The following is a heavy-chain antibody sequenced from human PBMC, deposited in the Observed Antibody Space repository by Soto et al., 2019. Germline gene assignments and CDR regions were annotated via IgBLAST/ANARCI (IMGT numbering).Heavy chain of an antibody. CDR1: GFSLSTSGVG. J-gene: IGHJ4*02. D-gene: IGHD6-13*01. Sequence: SGPTLVNPTQTLTLTCTFSGFSLSTSGVGVGWIRQPPGKALEWLALIYWDDDKRYSPSLKSRLTITKDTSKNQVVLTMTNMDPVHRATYYCAHTLASVVAAAADYWGQGTLVTVSS. CDR3: AHTLASVVAAAADY. V-gene: IGHV2-5*02. CDR2: IYWDDDK.